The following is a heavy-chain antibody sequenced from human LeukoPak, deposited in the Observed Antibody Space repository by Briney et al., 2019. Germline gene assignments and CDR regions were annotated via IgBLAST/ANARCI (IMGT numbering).Heavy chain of an antibody. CDR1: GFTLSNFA. CDR3: AKQSAGSSSWYSLHFDY. D-gene: IGHD2-2*01. CDR2: ISVSGGST. V-gene: IGHV3-23*01. J-gene: IGHJ4*02. Sequence: GGSLRLSCAASGFTLSNFAMTWVRQAPGKGLEWVSVISVSGGSTYYADSVKGRFTISRDNSKNTLYLQMDSLRAEDTAVYFCAKQSAGSSSWYSLHFDYWGQGTLVTVSS.